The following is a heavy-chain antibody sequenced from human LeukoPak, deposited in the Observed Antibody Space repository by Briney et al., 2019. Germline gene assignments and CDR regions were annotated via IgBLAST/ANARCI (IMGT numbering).Heavy chain of an antibody. CDR1: GGTVSCYY. Sequence: PSVTLSCTCAGYGGTVSCYYWSWIRQPPGKGLKGIGEINHSGSTNYNPSLKRRVTISVDTSKNQFSLKLSSVTAGDTAVYYCARRQSYYDFWSGSMSNNWFDPWGQGTLVTVSA. D-gene: IGHD3-3*01. CDR3: ARRQSYYDFWSGSMSNNWFDP. CDR2: INHSGST. J-gene: IGHJ5*02. V-gene: IGHV4-34*01.